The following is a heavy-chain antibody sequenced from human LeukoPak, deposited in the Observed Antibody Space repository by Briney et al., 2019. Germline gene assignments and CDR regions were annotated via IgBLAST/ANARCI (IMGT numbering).Heavy chain of an antibody. CDR1: GYTFTSYG. J-gene: IGHJ6*03. Sequence: ASVKVSCKASGYTFTSYGISWVRQAPGQGLEWMGWISAYNGNTNYAQKLQGRVTMTTDTSTSTAYMELSSLRSEDTAVYYCARSPTLRITIFGRDYYYYMDVWGKGTTVTVSS. CDR3: ARSPTLRITIFGRDYYYYMDV. CDR2: ISAYNGNT. V-gene: IGHV1-18*01. D-gene: IGHD3-3*01.